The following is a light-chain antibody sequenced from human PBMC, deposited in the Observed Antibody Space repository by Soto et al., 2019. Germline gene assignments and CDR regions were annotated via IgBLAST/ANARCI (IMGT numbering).Light chain of an antibody. V-gene: IGKV3-20*01. CDR2: GAS. Sequence: EIVLTQSPGTLSLSPGERATLSCRASQSVSNNYLAWYQQKPGQAPRLLIYGASIRATGIPDRFSGSGSGTEFTLTISSLQPEDSATYYCQQLDSMPITFGQGTRLEIK. J-gene: IGKJ5*01. CDR1: QSVSNNY. CDR3: QQLDSMPIT.